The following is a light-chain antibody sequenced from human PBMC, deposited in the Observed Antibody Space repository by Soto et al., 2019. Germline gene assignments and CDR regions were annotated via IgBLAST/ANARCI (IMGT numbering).Light chain of an antibody. J-gene: IGKJ5*01. CDR3: QHSYSTLPIT. CDR2: VAS. CDR1: QSISSY. V-gene: IGKV1-39*01. Sequence: DIQMTQSPSSLSASVGDRVTITCRASQSISSYLNWYQQKPGKAPKLLIYVASSLQSGVPSRFSGSGSVTDFTLTISSLQPEDFATYNYQHSYSTLPITFGQGTRLEIK.